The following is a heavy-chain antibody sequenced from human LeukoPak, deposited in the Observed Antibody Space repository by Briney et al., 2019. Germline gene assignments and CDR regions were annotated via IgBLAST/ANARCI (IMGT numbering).Heavy chain of an antibody. J-gene: IGHJ4*02. CDR3: ARMTPDSPSFDF. D-gene: IGHD1-14*01. V-gene: IGHV2-70*17. Sequence: SGPALVKPTQTLTLTCTFSGFSLHTRPMCVVWIRQSPGKALEWLARIDWDDEMFYSKSLRTRLSISKDTSKNQVVLTVNNMHPVDTGAYYCARMTPDSPSFDFWGQGILVTVSS. CDR1: GFSLHTRPMC. CDR2: IDWDDEM.